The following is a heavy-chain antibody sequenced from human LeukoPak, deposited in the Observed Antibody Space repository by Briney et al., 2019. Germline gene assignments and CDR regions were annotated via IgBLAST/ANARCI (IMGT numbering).Heavy chain of an antibody. J-gene: IGHJ5*02. CDR2: ISYDGSNK. CDR1: GFTFSSYG. CDR3: AKAPRLLWFGELEFDP. Sequence: GGSLRLSCAASGFTFSSYGMHWVRQAPGKGLEWVAVISYDGSNKYYADSVKGRFTISRDNSKNTLYLQMNSLRAEDTAVYYCAKAPRLLWFGELEFDPWGQGTLVTVSS. V-gene: IGHV3-30*18. D-gene: IGHD3-10*01.